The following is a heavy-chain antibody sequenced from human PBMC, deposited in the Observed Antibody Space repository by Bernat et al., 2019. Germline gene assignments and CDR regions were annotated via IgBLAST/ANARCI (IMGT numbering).Heavy chain of an antibody. V-gene: IGHV3-72*01. Sequence: EVQLVESGGGLVQPGGSLRLSCGASGFTVSGHYMDWVRQAPGKGLEWVGRIRNKANRYIREYAASVKGGFIISRDDSRNSLYLQLNSLKTEDTALYFCVRVALLGAYEGRPFAYWGQGTLVTVSS. J-gene: IGHJ4*02. D-gene: IGHD5-12*01. CDR3: VRVALLGAYEGRPFAY. CDR1: GFTVSGHY. CDR2: IRNKANRYIR.